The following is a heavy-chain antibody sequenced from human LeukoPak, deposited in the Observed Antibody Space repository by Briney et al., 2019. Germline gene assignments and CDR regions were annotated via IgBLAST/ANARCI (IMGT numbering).Heavy chain of an antibody. Sequence: SETLSLTCTVSGGSISSSSYYWGWIRQPPGKGLEWIGSIYYSGSTYYNPSLKSRVTISVDTSKNQFSLKLSSVTAADTAVYYCARHARSPTRKGKYWYFDLWGRGTLVTVSS. V-gene: IGHV4-39*01. CDR3: ARHARSPTRKGKYWYFDL. CDR1: GGSISSSSYY. CDR2: IYYSGST. J-gene: IGHJ2*01.